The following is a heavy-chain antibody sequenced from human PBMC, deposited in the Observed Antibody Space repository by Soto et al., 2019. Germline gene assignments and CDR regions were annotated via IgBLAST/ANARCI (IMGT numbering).Heavy chain of an antibody. J-gene: IGHJ3*02. CDR3: ARDLVDDYIWGSYRGPLYAFDI. V-gene: IGHV3-33*01. CDR1: GFTFSSYG. D-gene: IGHD3-16*02. Sequence: GGSLRLSCAASGFTFSSYGMHWVRQAPGKGLEWVAVIWYDGSNKYYADSVKGRFTISRDNSKNTLYLQMNSLRAEDTAVYYCARDLVDDYIWGSYRGPLYAFDIWGQGTMVTVSS. CDR2: IWYDGSNK.